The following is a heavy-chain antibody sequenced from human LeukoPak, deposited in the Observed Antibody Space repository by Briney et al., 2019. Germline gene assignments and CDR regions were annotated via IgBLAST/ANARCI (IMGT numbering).Heavy chain of an antibody. D-gene: IGHD3-10*01. CDR2: INPNSGGT. V-gene: IGHV1-2*04. J-gene: IGHJ6*02. CDR1: GYTLTELS. CDR3: ARAGQFMVRGGGPHYYYYGMDV. Sequence: ASVKVSCKVSGYTLTELSMHWVRQAPGQGLEWMGWINPNSGGTNYAQKFQGWVTMTRDTSISTAYMELSRLRSDDTAVYYCARAGQFMVRGGGPHYYYYGMDVWGQGTTVTVSS.